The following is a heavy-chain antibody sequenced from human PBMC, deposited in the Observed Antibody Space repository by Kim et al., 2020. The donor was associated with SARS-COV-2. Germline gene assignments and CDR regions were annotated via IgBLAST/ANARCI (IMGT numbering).Heavy chain of an antibody. J-gene: IGHJ4*02. V-gene: IGHV1-46*01. CDR3: ARRGSSTYYLDY. D-gene: IGHD2-15*01. CDR1: GYTFTTYY. CDR2: INPSGGST. Sequence: ASVKVSCKASGYTFTTYYMYWVRQAPGQGLEWMGMINPSGGSTSYAQKFQDRVTMTSDTSTSTVYMELTSLRSEDTAVYYCARRGSSTYYLDYWGQGTLVTVSS.